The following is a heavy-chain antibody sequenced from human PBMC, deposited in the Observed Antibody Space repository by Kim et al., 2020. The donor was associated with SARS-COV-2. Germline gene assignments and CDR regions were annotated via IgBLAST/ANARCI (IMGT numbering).Heavy chain of an antibody. CDR3: ASIAVAGGDY. D-gene: IGHD6-19*01. J-gene: IGHJ4*02. V-gene: IGHV4-34*01. Sequence: STNYNPSLKSRVTISVDTSKNQFSLKLSSVTAADTAVYYCASIAVAGGDYWGQGTLVTVSS. CDR2: ST.